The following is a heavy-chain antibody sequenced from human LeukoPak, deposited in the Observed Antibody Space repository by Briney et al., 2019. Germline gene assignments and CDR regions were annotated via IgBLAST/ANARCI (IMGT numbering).Heavy chain of an antibody. D-gene: IGHD5-18*01. CDR3: ARESGYSYGLAGFFDY. V-gene: IGHV3-23*01. CDR2: ISGSGGST. Sequence: GGSLRLSCAASGFTFSSYAMSWVRQAPGKGLEWVSAISGSGGSTYYADSVKGRFTISRDNSKDTLYPQMNSLRAEDTAVYYCARESGYSYGLAGFFDYWGQGTLVTVSS. CDR1: GFTFSSYA. J-gene: IGHJ4*02.